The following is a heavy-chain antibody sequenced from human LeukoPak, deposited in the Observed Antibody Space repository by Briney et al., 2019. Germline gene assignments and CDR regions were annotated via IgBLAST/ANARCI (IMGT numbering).Heavy chain of an antibody. CDR1: GYTFTGYY. CDR3: ARGRYEYCSGGSCPTY. J-gene: IGHJ4*02. Sequence: GASVKVSCKASGYTFTGYYMHWVRQAPGLGLGWMGWINPNSGGTNYAQKFQGRVTMTRDTSISTAYMELSRLRSDDTAVYYCARGRYEYCSGGSCPTYWGQGTLVTVSS. D-gene: IGHD2-15*01. V-gene: IGHV1-2*02. CDR2: INPNSGGT.